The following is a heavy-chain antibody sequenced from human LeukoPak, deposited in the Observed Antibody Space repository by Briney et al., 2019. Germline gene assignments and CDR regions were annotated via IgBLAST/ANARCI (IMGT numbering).Heavy chain of an antibody. CDR1: GFTFSSYE. CDR3: ASCMRSSGYHDAFDI. D-gene: IGHD3-22*01. V-gene: IGHV3-7*01. Sequence: PGGSLRLSCAVSGFTFSSYEMNWVRQAPGKGLEWVANIKQDGSEKYYVDSVKGRFTISRDNAKNSLYLQMNSLRAEDTAVYYCASCMRSSGYHDAFDIWGQGTMVTVSS. J-gene: IGHJ3*02. CDR2: IKQDGSEK.